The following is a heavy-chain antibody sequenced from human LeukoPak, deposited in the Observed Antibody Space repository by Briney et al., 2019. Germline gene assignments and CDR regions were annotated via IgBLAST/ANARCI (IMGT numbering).Heavy chain of an antibody. Sequence: ASVKVSCKASGYTFTSYGISWARQAPGQGLEWMGWISADNGNTNYAQKLQGRVTMTTDTSTSTVYMELRSLRSDDTAVYYCARNSISLYYYNYYMDVWGKGTTVTVSS. CDR2: ISADNGNT. CDR1: GYTFTSYG. V-gene: IGHV1-18*01. CDR3: ARNSISLYYYNYYMDV. J-gene: IGHJ6*03. D-gene: IGHD2/OR15-2a*01.